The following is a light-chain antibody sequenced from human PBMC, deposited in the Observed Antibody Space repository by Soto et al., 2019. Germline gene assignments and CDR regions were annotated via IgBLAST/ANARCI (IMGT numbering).Light chain of an antibody. Sequence: QSALTQPASVSGSPGQSITISCTGTSSDVGGYNYVSWYQQHPGKAPKLMIYEVSNRPSGVSNRFSGSKSGNTASLTISGLQAEDEADYYCSSYTPTTWVFGGGTKVTVL. CDR1: SSDVGGYNY. CDR2: EVS. V-gene: IGLV2-14*01. CDR3: SSYTPTTWV. J-gene: IGLJ3*02.